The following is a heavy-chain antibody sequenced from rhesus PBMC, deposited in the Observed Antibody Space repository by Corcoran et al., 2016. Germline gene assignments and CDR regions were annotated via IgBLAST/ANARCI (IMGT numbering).Heavy chain of an antibody. Sequence: QVQLQESGPGLVKPSETLSLTCAVSGGSISSGYYYWSWIRQPPGKGLDGIGYITYSGSTSYNPPLRSRVTISRDTSKNQFSLKLSSVTAADTAVYYCARDFYWYFDLWGPGTPITISS. V-gene: IGHV4-122*02. CDR3: ARDFYWYFDL. CDR2: ITYSGST. CDR1: GGSISSGYYY. J-gene: IGHJ2*01.